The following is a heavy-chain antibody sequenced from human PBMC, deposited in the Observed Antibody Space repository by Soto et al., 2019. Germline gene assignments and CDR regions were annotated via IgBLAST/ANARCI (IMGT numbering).Heavy chain of an antibody. CDR1: GFTLSNAW. D-gene: IGHD2-15*01. Sequence: GGSLRLSCAASGFTLSNAWMNWVRQAPGKGLEWVARLKSKGDGETSHYAAPVKGRFTISRDDSQNTLFLEMNSLRTEDTALYYCSKDMSVWGQGTTVTVSS. J-gene: IGHJ6*02. CDR3: SKDMSV. V-gene: IGHV3-15*07. CDR2: LKSKGDGETS.